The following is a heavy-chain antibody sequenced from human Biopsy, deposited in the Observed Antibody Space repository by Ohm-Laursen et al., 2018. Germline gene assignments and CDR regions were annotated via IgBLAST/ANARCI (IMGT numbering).Heavy chain of an antibody. V-gene: IGHV3-11*01. CDR3: GRSYGIMAAPVHL. CDR2: ISSGGSTI. CDR1: GFTFSDYQ. Sequence: SLRLSCTAPGFTFSDYQMSWIRQTPGKGLEWVSHISSGGSTIFHADSVKGQFTISRDDAKGSLYLQMTNLRAEDTAVYYCGRSYGIMAAPVHLWGQGTLVTVSS. D-gene: IGHD3-16*01. J-gene: IGHJ4*01.